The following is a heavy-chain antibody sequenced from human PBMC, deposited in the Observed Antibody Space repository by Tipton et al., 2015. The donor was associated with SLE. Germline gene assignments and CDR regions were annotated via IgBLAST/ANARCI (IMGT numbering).Heavy chain of an antibody. CDR3: AKDSLPGVGEWLPIGL. CDR1: GFTFSTYG. D-gene: IGHD3-3*01. CDR2: IRRDGGNK. J-gene: IGHJ6*02. V-gene: IGHV3-30*02. Sequence: SLRLSCAASGFTFSTYGMHWVRQAPGKGLEWVAFIRRDGGNKYYADSVKGRFTISRDNSKNTLYLQMNSLRAEDTAVYYCAKDSLPGVGEWLPIGLWGQGTTVTVSS.